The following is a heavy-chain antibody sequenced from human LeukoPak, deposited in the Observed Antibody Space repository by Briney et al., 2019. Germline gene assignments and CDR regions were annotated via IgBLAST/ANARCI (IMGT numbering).Heavy chain of an antibody. CDR2: TSGDGHSR. J-gene: IGHJ4*02. CDR1: GFTFDDYA. V-gene: IGHV3-43*02. D-gene: IGHD1-26*01. Sequence: AGSLTLSCAASGFTFDDYAIHWVRRAPPKGLDWVSLTSGDGHSRFYVDSVKGRFTISRDNSKNSLYLQMNSLRTEDTALYYCAKELSGSSGLDYWGQGTLVTVSS. CDR3: AKELSGSSGLDY.